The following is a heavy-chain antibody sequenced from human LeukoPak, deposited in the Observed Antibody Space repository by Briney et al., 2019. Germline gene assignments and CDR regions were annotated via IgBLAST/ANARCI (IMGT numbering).Heavy chain of an antibody. Sequence: PSETLSLTCAVYGGSFSGYYWSWIRQPPGKGLEWIGEINHSGSTNYNPSLKSRVTISVDTSKNQFSLKLSSVTAADTAVYYCARSYYDCDMDVWGKGTTVTVSS. CDR3: ARSYYDCDMDV. CDR1: GGSFSGYY. J-gene: IGHJ6*03. D-gene: IGHD3-3*01. V-gene: IGHV4-34*01. CDR2: INHSGST.